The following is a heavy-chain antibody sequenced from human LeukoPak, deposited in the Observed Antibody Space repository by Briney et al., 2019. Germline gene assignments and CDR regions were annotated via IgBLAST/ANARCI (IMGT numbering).Heavy chain of an antibody. CDR2: IKSDGKT. CDR3: ARAPSEIGGYYPEYFRH. V-gene: IGHV3-74*01. Sequence: GSLRLSCAASGFSFSSYWMHWVRQAPGKGLVWVSRIKSDGKTNYADSVKGRFTISRDNAKNTVSLQMNSLRAEDTGVYYCARAPSEIGGYYPEYFRHWGQGTLVSLSS. J-gene: IGHJ1*01. D-gene: IGHD3-22*01. CDR1: GFSFSSYW.